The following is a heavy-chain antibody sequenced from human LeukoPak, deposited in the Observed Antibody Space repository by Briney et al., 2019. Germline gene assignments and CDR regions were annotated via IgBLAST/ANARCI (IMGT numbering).Heavy chain of an antibody. CDR2: IIPIFGTA. Sequence: GASVKVSCKASGYTFTSYDINWVRQAPGQGLEWMGGIIPIFGTANYAQKFQGRVTITADESTSTAYMELSSLRSEDTAVYYCARDRIVGRPLNYDFWSGSYYYGMDVWGQGTTVTVSS. J-gene: IGHJ6*02. V-gene: IGHV1-69*13. CDR3: ARDRIVGRPLNYDFWSGSYYYGMDV. D-gene: IGHD3-3*01. CDR1: GYTFTSYD.